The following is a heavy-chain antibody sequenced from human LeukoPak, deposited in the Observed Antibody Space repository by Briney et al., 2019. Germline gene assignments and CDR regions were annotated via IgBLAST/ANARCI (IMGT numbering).Heavy chain of an antibody. CDR2: IYPGDSDT. D-gene: IGHD6-13*01. Sequence: HGESLKISCKGSGYSFTSYWIGWVRQMPGKGLECMGIIYPGDSDTRYSPSFQGQVTISADKSISTAYLQWSSLKASDTAMYYCARRSGYSSSWYHLDYWGQGTLVTVSS. J-gene: IGHJ4*02. CDR1: GYSFTSYW. V-gene: IGHV5-51*01. CDR3: ARRSGYSSSWYHLDY.